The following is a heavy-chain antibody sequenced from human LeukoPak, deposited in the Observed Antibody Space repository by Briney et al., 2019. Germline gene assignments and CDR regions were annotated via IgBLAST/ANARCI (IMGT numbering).Heavy chain of an antibody. V-gene: IGHV4-39*01. Sequence: PSETLSLTCTVSGGSISSSHFYWGWIRQTPGRGLEWIGRVYDSGSAYHNPSITGRVTISVDVSKNQFSLNLRSVTAADTAVYYCARQGRGCSSSSCYSDWGQGTLVTVSS. CDR3: ARQGRGCSSSSCYSD. CDR2: VYDSGSA. CDR1: GGSISSSHFY. J-gene: IGHJ4*02. D-gene: IGHD2-2*01.